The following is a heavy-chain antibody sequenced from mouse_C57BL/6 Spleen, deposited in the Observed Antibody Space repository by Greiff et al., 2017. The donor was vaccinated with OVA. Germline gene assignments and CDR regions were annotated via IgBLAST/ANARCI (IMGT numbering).Heavy chain of an antibody. V-gene: IGHV1-64*01. D-gene: IGHD2-1*01. CDR1: GYTFTSYW. J-gene: IGHJ3*01. CDR3: YGNPAWFAY. Sequence: VQLQQPGAELVKPGASVKLSCKASGYTFTSYWMHWVKQRPGQGLEWIGMIHPNSGSTNYNEKFKSKATLTVDKSSSTAYMQLSSLTSDDSAVYYCYGNPAWFAYWGQGTLVTVSA. CDR2: IHPNSGST.